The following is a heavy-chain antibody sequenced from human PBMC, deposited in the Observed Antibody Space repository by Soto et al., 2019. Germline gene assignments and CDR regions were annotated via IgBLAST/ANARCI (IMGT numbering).Heavy chain of an antibody. D-gene: IGHD3-10*01. Sequence: PGGSLRLSCTASGFTFGDYAMSWFRQAPGKGLEWVGFIRSKAYGGTTEYAASVKGRFTISRDDSKSIAYLQMNSLKTEDTAVYYCTRDIDYYGSGVSTPTDYWGQGTLVTVSS. CDR2: IRSKAYGGTT. CDR3: TRDIDYYGSGVSTPTDY. CDR1: GFTFGDYA. J-gene: IGHJ4*02. V-gene: IGHV3-49*03.